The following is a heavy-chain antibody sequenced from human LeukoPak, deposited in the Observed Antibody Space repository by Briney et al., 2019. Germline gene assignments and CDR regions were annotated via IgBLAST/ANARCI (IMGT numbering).Heavy chain of an antibody. J-gene: IGHJ6*02. CDR1: GFTFSSYG. Sequence: GGSLRLSCAASGFTFSSYGMNWVRQAPGKGLEGGSYISSSSSVIYYADSVKGRFTLSRANARNSLSLQMNSLRAEDTAVYYCARDSVRGGRFGLDVWGQGTTVTVSS. D-gene: IGHD3-10*01. CDR2: ISSSSSVI. CDR3: ARDSVRGGRFGLDV. V-gene: IGHV3-48*01.